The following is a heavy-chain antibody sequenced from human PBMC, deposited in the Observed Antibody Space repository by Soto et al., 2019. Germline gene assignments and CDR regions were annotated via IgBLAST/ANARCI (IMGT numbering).Heavy chain of an antibody. V-gene: IGHV4-59*12. J-gene: IGHJ6*02. D-gene: IGHD3-10*01. Sequence: SETLSLTCTVSGGPISSYYCSWIRQPPGKGLEWIGYIYYSGSTNYNPSLKSRVTISVDTSKNQFSLKLSSVTAADTAVYYCAIELSYRSGSYSLGMDVWGQGTTVTVSS. CDR2: IYYSGST. CDR1: GGPISSYY. CDR3: AIELSYRSGSYSLGMDV.